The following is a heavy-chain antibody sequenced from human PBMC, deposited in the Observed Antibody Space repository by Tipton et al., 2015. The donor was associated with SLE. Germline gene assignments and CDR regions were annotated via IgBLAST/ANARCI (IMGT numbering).Heavy chain of an antibody. CDR2: MYYSGTSGTS. V-gene: IGHV4-61*01. D-gene: IGHD6-13*01. CDR1: GASVSNGPYY. J-gene: IGHJ3*02. Sequence: TLSLTCTVSGASVSNGPYYWSWIRQPPGKGLEWIGHMYYSGTSGTSNYNPSLKSRVTISVDTSKNQFSLKLNSVIAADTAMYYCARDRSSSWGGNAFDIWGQGTMVTVSS. CDR3: ARDRSSSWGGNAFDI.